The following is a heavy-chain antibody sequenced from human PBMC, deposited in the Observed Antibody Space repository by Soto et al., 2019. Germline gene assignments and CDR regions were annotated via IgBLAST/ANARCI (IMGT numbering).Heavy chain of an antibody. CDR3: ARCITGAGSFWYFDL. D-gene: IGHD6-19*01. CDR1: GYTFTRYA. J-gene: IGHJ2*01. Sequence: VSVKVSCQASGYTFTRYAMYWLCQAPRQRLEWMGWISSYSGNTNYPQKLQGRVTMTTDTSTSTAYMELRSLRSDDTAVYYCARCITGAGSFWYFDLWGRGTLVTVSS. CDR2: ISSYSGNT. V-gene: IGHV1-18*01.